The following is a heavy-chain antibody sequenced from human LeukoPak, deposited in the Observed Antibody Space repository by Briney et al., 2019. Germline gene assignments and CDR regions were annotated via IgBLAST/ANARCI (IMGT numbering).Heavy chain of an antibody. V-gene: IGHV1-24*01. Sequence: ASVKVSCKVSGYTLTELSLHWVRQAPGKGVEGMGGLDPEDGEMIYSQKFQGRVTMTEDTSTDIAYMEMSSLRSADTAVYYCATGRTKWDLLNYWGQGPLVTVSS. J-gene: IGHJ4*02. D-gene: IGHD1-26*01. CDR3: ATGRTKWDLLNY. CDR2: LDPEDGEM. CDR1: GYTLTELS.